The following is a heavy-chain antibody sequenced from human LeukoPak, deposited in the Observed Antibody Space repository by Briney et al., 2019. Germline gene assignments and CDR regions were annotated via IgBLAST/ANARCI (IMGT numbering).Heavy chain of an antibody. J-gene: IGHJ4*02. D-gene: IGHD2-2*02. CDR1: GFTFSSYG. V-gene: IGHV3-21*01. Sequence: GGSLRLSCAASGFTFSSYGMNWVRQAPGKGLEWVSSISSSSSYIYYADSVKGRFTISRDNAKNSLYLQMNSLRAEDTAVYYCARGEVVPAAIASPVDYRGQGTLVTVSS. CDR2: ISSSSSYI. CDR3: ARGEVVPAAIASPVDY.